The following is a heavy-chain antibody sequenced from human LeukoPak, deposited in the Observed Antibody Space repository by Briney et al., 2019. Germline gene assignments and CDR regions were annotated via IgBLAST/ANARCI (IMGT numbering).Heavy chain of an antibody. CDR1: GFTFRNYA. J-gene: IGHJ4*02. Sequence: GGSLRLSCAASGFTFRNYAMSWVRQAPGRGLERVSSFSGSGGSTYHADSVKGRFTISRDNSKNTLYLQMNSLRAEDTAVYYCARVAVAGTSSKYFFDYWGQGTLVTVSS. CDR2: FSGSGGST. D-gene: IGHD6-19*01. V-gene: IGHV3-23*01. CDR3: ARVAVAGTSSKYFFDY.